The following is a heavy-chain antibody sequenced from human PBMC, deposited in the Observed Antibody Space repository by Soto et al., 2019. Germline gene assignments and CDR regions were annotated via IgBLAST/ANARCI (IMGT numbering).Heavy chain of an antibody. V-gene: IGHV3-23*01. Sequence: LRLSCAASGCAFSSYAMSWVRQAPGKGLEWVSAISGSGGSTYYADSVKGRFTISRDNSKNTLYLQMNSLRAEDTAVYYCASPIWFGELSTFDPWGQGTLVTVSS. CDR1: GCAFSSYA. CDR2: ISGSGGST. CDR3: ASPIWFGELSTFDP. J-gene: IGHJ5*02. D-gene: IGHD3-10*01.